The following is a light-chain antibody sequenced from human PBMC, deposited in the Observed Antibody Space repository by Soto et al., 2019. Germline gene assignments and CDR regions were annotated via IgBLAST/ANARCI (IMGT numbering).Light chain of an antibody. CDR2: LNSDGSH. CDR1: SGHSSYA. Sequence: QPVLTQSPSASASLGASVKLTCTLISGHSSYAIAWHQQQPEKGPRYLMKLNSDGSHSKGDGIPDRFSGSSSGAERYLTISSLQSEDEADYYCQTWGTGIQPFGGGTQMTVL. CDR3: QTWGTGIQP. V-gene: IGLV4-69*01. J-gene: IGLJ2*01.